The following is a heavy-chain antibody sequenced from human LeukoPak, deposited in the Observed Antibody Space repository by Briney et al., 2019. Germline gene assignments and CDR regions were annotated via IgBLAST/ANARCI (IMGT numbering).Heavy chain of an antibody. D-gene: IGHD3-16*01. Sequence: GGSLRLSCAASTFTFSNAWMSWVRQAPGKGLEWVGRIKSKSDGGTTDYAAPVKGRFTISRDDSKNTLYLQMNSLKTEDTAVYYCTTEPPRLLINAFDIWGQGTMVTVSS. V-gene: IGHV3-15*01. CDR3: TTEPPRLLINAFDI. CDR2: IKSKSDGGTT. J-gene: IGHJ3*02. CDR1: TFTFSNAW.